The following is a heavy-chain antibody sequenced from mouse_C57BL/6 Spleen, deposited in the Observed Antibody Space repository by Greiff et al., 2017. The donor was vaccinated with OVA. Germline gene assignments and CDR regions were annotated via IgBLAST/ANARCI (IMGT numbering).Heavy chain of an antibody. D-gene: IGHD4-1*01. CDR3: VREGDWGFDY. CDR1: GFSFNTYA. J-gene: IGHJ2*01. V-gene: IGHV10-1*01. Sequence: EVMLVESGGGLVQPKGSLKLSCAASGFSFNTYAMNWVRQAPGKGLEWVARIRSKSNNYATYYADSVKDRFTISRDDSESMLYLQMNNLKTEDTAMYYCVREGDWGFDYWGQGTTLTVSS. CDR2: IRSKSNNYAT.